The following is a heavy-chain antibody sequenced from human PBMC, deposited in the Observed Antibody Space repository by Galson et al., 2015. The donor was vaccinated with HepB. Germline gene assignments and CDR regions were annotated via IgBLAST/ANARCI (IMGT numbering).Heavy chain of an antibody. J-gene: IGHJ6*02. CDR2: IIPIRGIA. V-gene: IGHV1-69*04. Sequence: SVKVSCKASGGTFSSYAISWVRQAPGQGLEWMGRIIPIRGIANYAQKFQGRVTITADKSTSTAYMELSSLRSEDTAVYYCARVRRDGYNYYHGMDVWGQGTTVTVSS. CDR3: ARVRRDGYNYYHGMDV. CDR1: GGTFSSYA. D-gene: IGHD5-24*01.